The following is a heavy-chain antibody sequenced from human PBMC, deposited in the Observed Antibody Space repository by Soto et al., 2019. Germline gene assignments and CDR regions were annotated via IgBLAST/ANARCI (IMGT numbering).Heavy chain of an antibody. CDR3: VGSIVVVIAIGFDY. CDR1: GYTLTELS. Sequence: KARASVKVSCKVSGYTLTELSMHWVRQAPGKGLEWMGGFDPEDGETIYAQKFQGRVTMTEDTSTDTAYMELSSLRSEDTAVYYCVGSIVVVIAIGFDYWGQGTLVTVSS. CDR2: FDPEDGET. V-gene: IGHV1-24*01. D-gene: IGHD2-21*01. J-gene: IGHJ4*02.